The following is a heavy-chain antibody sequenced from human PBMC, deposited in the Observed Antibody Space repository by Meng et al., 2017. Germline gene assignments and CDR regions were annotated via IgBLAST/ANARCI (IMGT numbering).Heavy chain of an antibody. CDR1: VVPLNNYW. CDR3: LDEAPRSDY. CDR2: ISGNGCIT. Sequence: VERGEGGGGLVQTGGCLRLSGGGSVVPLNNYWVPWVRPVPGKGLVWVTRISGNGCITNYPHSVKGRFTISRDNAKNTLNLQMNSLSPEDTAVYYCLDEAPRSDYWGKGSLVTVSS. J-gene: IGHJ4*02. V-gene: IGHV3-74*02. D-gene: IGHD1-1*01.